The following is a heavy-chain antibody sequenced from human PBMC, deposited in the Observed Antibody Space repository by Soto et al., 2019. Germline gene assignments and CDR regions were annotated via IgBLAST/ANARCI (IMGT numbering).Heavy chain of an antibody. D-gene: IGHD3-10*01. CDR2: INPDSGGT. J-gene: IGHJ4*02. CDR3: ARGSGSGSYYGIDY. Sequence: QVQLVQSGAEVKKPGASVKVSCKAPEYTFTDYNLHWVRQAPGQGLEWMGWINPDSGGTKYAQKFQGRVTMTRDTSISTAYMELSRLRSDDTAVYSCARGSGSGSYYGIDYWGQGTLVTVSS. V-gene: IGHV1-2*02. CDR1: EYTFTDYN.